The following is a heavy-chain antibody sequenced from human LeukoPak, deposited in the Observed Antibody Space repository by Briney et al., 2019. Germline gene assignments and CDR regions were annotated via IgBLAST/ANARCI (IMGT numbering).Heavy chain of an antibody. Sequence: PGGSLRLSCAVSGFTFGGPLMHWVRQAPGKGLVWVALIKDDGSTTNYADSVKGRFTASRDDAKNTVYLQMSSLRAEDTAVYYCHPLAFVTNWGQGTLVTVSS. D-gene: IGHD2-8*01. CDR2: IKDDGSTT. CDR1: GFTFGGPL. J-gene: IGHJ4*02. CDR3: HPLAFVTN. V-gene: IGHV3-74*01.